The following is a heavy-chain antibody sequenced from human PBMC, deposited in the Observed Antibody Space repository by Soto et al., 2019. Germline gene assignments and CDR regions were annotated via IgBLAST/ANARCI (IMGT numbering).Heavy chain of an antibody. D-gene: IGHD3-3*01. V-gene: IGHV4-34*01. CDR2: INHSGST. Sequence: SETLSLTCAVYGGSFSGYYWSWIRQPPGKGLEWIGEINHSGSTNYNPSLKSRVTISVDTSKNQFSLKLSSVTAADTAVYYCARRTIFGVVIIHYFDYWGQGTLVTVSS. CDR3: ARRTIFGVVIIHYFDY. CDR1: GGSFSGYY. J-gene: IGHJ4*02.